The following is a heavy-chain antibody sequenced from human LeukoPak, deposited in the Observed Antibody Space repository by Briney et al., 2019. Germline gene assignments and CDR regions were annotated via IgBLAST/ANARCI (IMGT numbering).Heavy chain of an antibody. CDR2: IIPIFGIA. CDR3: AREKGDIVVVPAARSWFDP. V-gene: IGHV1-69*04. J-gene: IGHJ5*02. Sequence: ASVKVSCKASGGTFSSYAISWVRQAPGQGLEWMGRIIPIFGIANYAQKFQGRVTITADKSTSTAYMELSRLRSEDTAVYYCAREKGDIVVVPAARSWFDPWGQGTLVTVSS. D-gene: IGHD2-2*01. CDR1: GGTFSSYA.